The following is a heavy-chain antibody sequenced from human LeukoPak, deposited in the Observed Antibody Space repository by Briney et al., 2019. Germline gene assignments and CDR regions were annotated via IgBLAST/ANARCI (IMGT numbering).Heavy chain of an antibody. V-gene: IGHV3-33*08. CDR1: GFTFSSYG. D-gene: IGHD3-16*01. J-gene: IGHJ6*03. CDR2: IRYDGSNK. Sequence: PGKSLRLSCVASGFTFSSYGMHWVRQAPGKGLEWVAFIRYDGSNKYYADSVKGRFTISRDNSKNTLYLQMNSLRAEDKAVYYCGGDRGSRGANYYYYYMDVWGKGTTVTISS. CDR3: GGDRGSRGANYYYYYMDV.